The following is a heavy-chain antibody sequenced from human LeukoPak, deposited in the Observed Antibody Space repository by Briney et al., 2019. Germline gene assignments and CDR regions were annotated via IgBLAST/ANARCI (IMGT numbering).Heavy chain of an antibody. Sequence: QAGGSLRLSCAASGFSFYHYWMTWIRQAPGKGLEWVANIKQDGSEKYYVDSVKGRFTISRDNAKNSLYLQMNSLTAEDTAVYYCAVNVPPDYWDQGTLVTVSS. CDR2: IKQDGSEK. CDR3: AVNVPPDY. CDR1: GFSFYHYW. V-gene: IGHV3-7*01. J-gene: IGHJ4*02.